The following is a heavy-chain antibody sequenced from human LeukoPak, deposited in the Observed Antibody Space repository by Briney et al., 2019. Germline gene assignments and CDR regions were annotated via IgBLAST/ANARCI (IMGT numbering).Heavy chain of an antibody. D-gene: IGHD3-22*01. Sequence: PSETLSLTCTVSGDSISSSSYYWGWIRQPPGKGLEWIGYIYYSGSTYYNPSLKSRVTISIDTSKNQFSLKLSSVTAADTAVYYCARDQYDSSGYFDYWGQGTLVTVSS. CDR2: IYYSGST. V-gene: IGHV4-30-4*08. CDR3: ARDQYDSSGYFDY. J-gene: IGHJ4*02. CDR1: GDSISSSSYY.